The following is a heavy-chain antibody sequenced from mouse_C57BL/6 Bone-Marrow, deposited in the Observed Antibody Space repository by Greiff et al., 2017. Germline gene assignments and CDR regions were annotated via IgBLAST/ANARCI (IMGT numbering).Heavy chain of an antibody. CDR1: GYTFTDYY. D-gene: IGHD2-1*01. CDR2: INPNNGGT. V-gene: IGHV1-26*01. J-gene: IGHJ4*01. CDR3: ARSIYYGNERAMDY. Sequence: VQLQQSGPELVKPGASVTISCKASGYTFTDYYMNWVKQSHGKSLEWIGDINPNNGGTSYNQKFKGKATLTVDKSSSTAYMVLRSLTSEDSAVYYCARSIYYGNERAMDYWGQGTSVTVSS.